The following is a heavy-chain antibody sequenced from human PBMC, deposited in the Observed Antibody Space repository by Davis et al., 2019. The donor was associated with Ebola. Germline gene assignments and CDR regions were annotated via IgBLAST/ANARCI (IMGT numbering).Heavy chain of an antibody. CDR1: GFTFSDYY. J-gene: IGHJ3*02. D-gene: IGHD2-21*01. CDR3: ATRYSNSDGALDI. Sequence: GESLKISCTASGFTFSDYYMSWIRQAPGKGLEWVSYISKSGDTIFYADSVKGRFTISRDNSKDTLFLQMTSLRVEDTAIYYCATRYSNSDGALDIWGQGTWVTVSS. CDR2: ISKSGDTI. V-gene: IGHV3-11*04.